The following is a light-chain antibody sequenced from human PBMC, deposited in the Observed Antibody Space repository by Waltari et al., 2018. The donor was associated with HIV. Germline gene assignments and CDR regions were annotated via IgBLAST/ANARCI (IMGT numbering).Light chain of an antibody. J-gene: IGLJ3*02. CDR2: END. CDR1: NPNIGIHY. Sequence: QSVLTQPPSVSAAPGQKVNISCHGSNPNIGIHYVTWYHPLPGTAPLTLIYENDKRPSGIPDRFSASKSGTSATLGITVLQTGDEADYFCGTWDSSLSGPWVFGGGTKLTV. CDR3: GTWDSSLSGPWV. V-gene: IGLV1-51*02.